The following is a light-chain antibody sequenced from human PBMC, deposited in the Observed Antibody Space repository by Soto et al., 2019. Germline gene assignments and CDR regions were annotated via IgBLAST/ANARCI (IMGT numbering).Light chain of an antibody. CDR1: QSVSSSY. CDR2: GAS. Sequence: EIVLTQSPGTLSLSPGERATLSCRASQSVSSSYLAWYQQKLGQALRLLIYGASSRATGIPDRFSGSGSGTDFTLTISRLEPEDFAVYYCQQYGSSLLFTFGPGTKVDIK. V-gene: IGKV3-20*01. J-gene: IGKJ3*01. CDR3: QQYGSSLLFT.